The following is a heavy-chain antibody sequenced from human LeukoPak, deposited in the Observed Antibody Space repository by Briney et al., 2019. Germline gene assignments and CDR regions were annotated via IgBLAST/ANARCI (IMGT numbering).Heavy chain of an antibody. V-gene: IGHV1-69*06. Sequence: ASVKVSCKASGDTFSSYAISWVRQAPGQGLEWMGGIIPIFGTANYAQKFQGRVTITADKSTSTAYMELSSLRSEDTAVYYCASEHGDYGSYFDYWGQGTLVTVSS. J-gene: IGHJ4*02. CDR3: ASEHGDYGSYFDY. D-gene: IGHD4-17*01. CDR2: IIPIFGTA. CDR1: GDTFSSYA.